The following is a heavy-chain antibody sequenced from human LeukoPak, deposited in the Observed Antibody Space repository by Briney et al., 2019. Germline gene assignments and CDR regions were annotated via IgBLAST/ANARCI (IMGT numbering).Heavy chain of an antibody. J-gene: IGHJ3*02. D-gene: IGHD6-6*01. V-gene: IGHV4-4*09. CDR2: IYPSGST. CDR3: ARLRGSSSLESAFDI. CDR1: GGSISSYY. Sequence: SETLSLTCTVSGGSISSYYWSWIRQPPGKGLEWTGYIYPSGSTNYNPSLKSRVTISVDASKNQFSLKLSSVTAADTAVYYCARLRGSSSLESAFDIWGQGTMVTVSS.